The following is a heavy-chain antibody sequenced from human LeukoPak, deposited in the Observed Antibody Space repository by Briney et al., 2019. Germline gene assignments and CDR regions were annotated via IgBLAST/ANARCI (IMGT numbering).Heavy chain of an antibody. CDR2: INPSGGST. J-gene: IGHJ4*02. V-gene: IGHV1-46*01. Sequence: ASVKVSCKASGYTFASYYMHWVRQAPGQGLEWMGIINPSGGSTSYAQKFQGRVTMTRDTSTSTVYMELSSLRSEDTAVYYCARELPDGAALDYWGQGTLVTVSS. D-gene: IGHD6-13*01. CDR3: ARELPDGAALDY. CDR1: GYTFASYY.